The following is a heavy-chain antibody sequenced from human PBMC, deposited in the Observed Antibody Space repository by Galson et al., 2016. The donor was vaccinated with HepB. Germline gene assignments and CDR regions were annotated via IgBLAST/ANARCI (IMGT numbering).Heavy chain of an antibody. CDR3: ARTPYNNGLLGWYFDL. Sequence: ALVKPTQTLTLTCNLSGFSIGTSGVGVGWIRQPPGKAMEWLALIYWYDDGRYSPSLKSRLTITKDTSSNQVVLTMTNMDPVDSGTYFCARTPYNNGLLGWYFDLWGRGTLVTVSS. J-gene: IGHJ2*01. D-gene: IGHD3-10*01. V-gene: IGHV2-5*01. CDR2: IYWYDDG. CDR1: GFSIGTSGVG.